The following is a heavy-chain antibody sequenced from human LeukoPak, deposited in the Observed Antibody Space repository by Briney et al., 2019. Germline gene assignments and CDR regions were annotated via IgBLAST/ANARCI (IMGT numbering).Heavy chain of an antibody. CDR3: ARDLGGYSYGYKDY. D-gene: IGHD5-18*01. V-gene: IGHV3-30*02. Sequence: PGGSLGLSCAASGFTFSTYGMHWVRQAPGKGLEWVAFIRYDGSNKYYADSVKGRFTISRDNSKNTLYLQMNSLRAEDTAVYYCARDLGGYSYGYKDYWGQGTLVTVSS. J-gene: IGHJ4*02. CDR2: IRYDGSNK. CDR1: GFTFSTYG.